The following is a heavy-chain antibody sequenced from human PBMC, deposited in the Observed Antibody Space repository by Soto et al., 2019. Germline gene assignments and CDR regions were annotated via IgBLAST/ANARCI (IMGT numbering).Heavy chain of an antibody. J-gene: IGHJ4*02. Sequence: PGESLKISCKGSGYSFTSYWISWVRQMPGKGLEWMGRIDPSDSYTNYSPSFQGHVTISADKSISTAYLQWSSLKASDTAMYYCARHKKSVYYFDYWGQGTLVTVSS. CDR2: IDPSDSYT. D-gene: IGHD3-3*01. V-gene: IGHV5-10-1*01. CDR3: ARHKKSVYYFDY. CDR1: GYSFTSYW.